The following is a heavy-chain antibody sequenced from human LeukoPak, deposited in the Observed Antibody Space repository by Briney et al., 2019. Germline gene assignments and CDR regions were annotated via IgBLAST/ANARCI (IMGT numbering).Heavy chain of an antibody. J-gene: IGHJ4*02. CDR1: GFTFSSYG. Sequence: GGSLRLSCAASGFTFSSYGMHWVRQAPGKGLEWVAVIWYDGSNKYCADSVKGRFTISRDNSKNTLYLQMNSLRAEDTAVYYCAQGSEGFDYWGQGTLVTVSS. V-gene: IGHV3-33*06. CDR2: IWYDGSNK. CDR3: AQGSEGFDY.